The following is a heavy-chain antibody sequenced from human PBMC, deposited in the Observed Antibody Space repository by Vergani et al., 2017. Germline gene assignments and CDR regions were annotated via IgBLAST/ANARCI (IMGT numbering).Heavy chain of an antibody. CDR2: IIPLLNIS. CDR1: VGTFSSYS. CDR3: ARDAITMVREVTLNGEYWFDP. D-gene: IGHD3-10*01. J-gene: IGHJ5*02. V-gene: IGHV1-69*08. Sequence: QFQLVQSGAEVKKPGSSVKVSCKASVGTFSSYSISWVRQAPGQGLEWMGRIIPLLNISNYAQKFQVRVTITSDKSTSTACLDMSSLKSEDTAVYYCARDAITMVREVTLNGEYWFDPWGQGTLVTVSS.